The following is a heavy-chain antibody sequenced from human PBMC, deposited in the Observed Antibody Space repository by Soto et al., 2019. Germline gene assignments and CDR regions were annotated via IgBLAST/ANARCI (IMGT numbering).Heavy chain of an antibody. Sequence: QVQLVQSGAEVKKPGASVKVSCKASGYTFTSYGISWVRQAPGQGLEWMGWISAYNGNTNYAQKLQGRVTMTTDTSTSTAYIELRSLRSDDTAVYYCARDGALGENYYSYGMDVWGQGTTVTVSS. V-gene: IGHV1-18*01. CDR1: GYTFTSYG. CDR3: ARDGALGENYYSYGMDV. J-gene: IGHJ6*02. CDR2: ISAYNGNT. D-gene: IGHD3-16*01.